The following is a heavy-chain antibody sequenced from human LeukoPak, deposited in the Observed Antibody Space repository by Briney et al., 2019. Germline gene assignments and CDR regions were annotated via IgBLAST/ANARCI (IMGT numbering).Heavy chain of an antibody. CDR2: IKTDGSNT. CDR1: GFTFSSYW. D-gene: IGHD3-22*01. V-gene: IGHV3-74*01. Sequence: GGSLRLSCAASGFTFSSYWMHWVRQAPGKGLVWVSRIKTDGSNTNYADSVKGRFTISRDNAKNTLYLQMSSLRAEDTAVYYCARRLYYYDSSGYYGFVGYYYYYMDVWGKGTTVTVSS. CDR3: ARRLYYYDSSGYYGFVGYYYYYMDV. J-gene: IGHJ6*03.